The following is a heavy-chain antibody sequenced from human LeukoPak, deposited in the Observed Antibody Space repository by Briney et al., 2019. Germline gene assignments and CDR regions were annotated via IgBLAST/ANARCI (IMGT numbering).Heavy chain of an antibody. V-gene: IGHV3-66*04. CDR2: FHAGGGP. Sequence: GGSLRLSCVGSGFNVTTNNMYWVRQAPGKGLECVSAFHAGGGPDYADSVRDRFTISRDNSKNTLYLQMNSLRAEDTAVYFCGRRFCNSCPLDFWGQETLVTVSS. J-gene: IGHJ4*02. CDR1: GFNVTTNN. D-gene: IGHD2-21*01. CDR3: GRRFCNSCPLDF.